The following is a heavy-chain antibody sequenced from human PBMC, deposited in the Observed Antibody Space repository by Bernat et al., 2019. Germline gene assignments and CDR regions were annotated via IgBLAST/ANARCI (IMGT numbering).Heavy chain of an antibody. CDR3: ARAQYYDFWSGYFYGYYFDY. J-gene: IGHJ4*02. V-gene: IGHV4-30-4*01. CDR1: GGSISSGDYY. D-gene: IGHD3-3*01. CDR2: IYYSGST. Sequence: QVQLQGSGPGLVKPSQTLSLTCTVSGGSISSGDYYWSWIRQPPGKGLEWIGYIYYSGSTYYNPSLKSRVTISVDTSKNQFSLKLSSVTAADTAVYYCARAQYYDFWSGYFYGYYFDYWGQGTLVTVSS.